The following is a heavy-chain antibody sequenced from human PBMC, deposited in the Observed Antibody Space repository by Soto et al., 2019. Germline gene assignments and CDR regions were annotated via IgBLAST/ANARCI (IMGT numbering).Heavy chain of an antibody. CDR2: IYYSGST. CDR3: ARRTIFGVVLFDY. CDR1: GGSISSSSYY. D-gene: IGHD3-3*01. Sequence: SSETLSLTCTVSGGSISSSSYYWGWIRQPPGKGLEWIGSIYYSGSTYYNPSLKSRVTISVDTSKNQFSLKLSSVTAADTAVYYCARRTIFGVVLFDYLGQGNLVTGS. V-gene: IGHV4-39*01. J-gene: IGHJ4*02.